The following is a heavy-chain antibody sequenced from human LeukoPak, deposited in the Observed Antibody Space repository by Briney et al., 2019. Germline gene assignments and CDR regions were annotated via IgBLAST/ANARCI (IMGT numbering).Heavy chain of an antibody. CDR3: ARARQITIFGVVIISYYYYYMDV. CDR1: GYTFTSYD. Sequence: GASVKVSCKASGYTFTSYDFNWVRQATGQGLEWMGWMNPNSGNRGYAQKFQGRVTMTRNTSISTAYMELSSLRSEDTAVYYCARARQITIFGVVIISYYYYYMDVWGKGTTVTVSS. J-gene: IGHJ6*03. D-gene: IGHD3-3*01. CDR2: MNPNSGNR. V-gene: IGHV1-8*01.